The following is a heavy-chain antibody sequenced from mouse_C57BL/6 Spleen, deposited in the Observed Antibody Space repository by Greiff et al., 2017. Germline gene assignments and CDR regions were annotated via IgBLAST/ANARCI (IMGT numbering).Heavy chain of an antibody. D-gene: IGHD1-1*01. CDR3: ARYHYGSSLDY. Sequence: EVKLVESGGGLVQPGGSLSLSCAASGFTFTDYYMSWVRQPPGKALEWLGFIRNKANGYTTEYSASVKGRFTISRDNSQSILYLQMNALRAEDSATYYCARYHYGSSLDYWGQGTTLTVSS. J-gene: IGHJ2*01. CDR1: GFTFTDYY. V-gene: IGHV7-3*01. CDR2: IRNKANGYTT.